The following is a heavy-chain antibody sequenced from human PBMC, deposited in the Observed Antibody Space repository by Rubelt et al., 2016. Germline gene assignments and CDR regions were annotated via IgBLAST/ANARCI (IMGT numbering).Heavy chain of an antibody. Sequence: QVQLQQWGAGLLKSSETLSLTCAVYGGSFSGYYWSWIRQPPGRGLEWIGEINDGGSTNYNPSLKSRLTIAVDASQSQFSLRLSTVTGADTAVYYCAREDYDAKRGHFDYWGQGTLVTDSS. CDR3: AREDYDAKRGHFDY. D-gene: IGHD3-16*01. CDR2: INDGGST. V-gene: IGHV4-34*01. J-gene: IGHJ4*02. CDR1: GGSFSGYY.